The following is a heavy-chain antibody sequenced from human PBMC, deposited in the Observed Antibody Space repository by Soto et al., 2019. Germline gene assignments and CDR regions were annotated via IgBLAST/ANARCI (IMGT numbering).Heavy chain of an antibody. D-gene: IGHD3-22*01. J-gene: IGHJ4*02. Sequence: SETLSLTCTVSGGSISGYYWSWIRQPPVKGLEWIGYIYYSGSTSYNPSLRSRLTISVDTSKNQFSLRLTSVTAADTAVYYCAREDGSGYKFFDYWGQGTLVTVSS. CDR1: GGSISGYY. CDR2: IYYSGST. V-gene: IGHV4-59*01. CDR3: AREDGSGYKFFDY.